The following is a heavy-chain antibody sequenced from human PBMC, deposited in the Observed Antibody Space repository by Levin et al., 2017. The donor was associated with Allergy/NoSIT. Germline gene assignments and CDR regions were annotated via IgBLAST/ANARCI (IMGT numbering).Heavy chain of an antibody. V-gene: IGHV3-74*01. Sequence: GGSLRLSCAASGFTFTTYWMDWVRQAPGKGLVWVSRIKSDGSSTTYADSVKGRFTISRDNAKNTLYLQMNSLRAEDTAGYDGTRERGDILTGSYSMDVWGKGTTVTVSS. D-gene: IGHD3-9*01. CDR1: GFTFTTYW. CDR3: TRERGDILTGSYSMDV. CDR2: IKSDGSST. J-gene: IGHJ6*03.